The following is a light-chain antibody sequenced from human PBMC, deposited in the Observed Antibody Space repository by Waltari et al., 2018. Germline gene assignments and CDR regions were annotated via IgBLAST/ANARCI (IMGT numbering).Light chain of an antibody. J-gene: IGKJ3*01. CDR3: QQANSFPFT. V-gene: IGKV1-12*02. CDR1: QDISDW. Sequence: DIQMTQSPSSVSASVGARFSITCRASQDISDWLAWYQQKPGKAPKVLIYAASSLQSGVPSRFSASGSGTDFILTISSLQPEDFATYYCQQANSFPFTFGPGTKVDIK. CDR2: AAS.